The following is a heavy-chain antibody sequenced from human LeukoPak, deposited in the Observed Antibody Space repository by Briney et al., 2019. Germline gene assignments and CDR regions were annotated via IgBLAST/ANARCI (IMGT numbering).Heavy chain of an antibody. Sequence: SETLSLTCTVSGGSISSYYWSWIRQPPGKGLEWIGYIYYSGSTNYNPSLKSRVTISVDTSKNQFSLKLSSVTAADTAVYYCARDTYGPHRFDPWGQGTLVTVSS. CDR2: IYYSGST. V-gene: IGHV4-59*12. D-gene: IGHD4-17*01. CDR3: ARDTYGPHRFDP. CDR1: GGSISSYY. J-gene: IGHJ5*02.